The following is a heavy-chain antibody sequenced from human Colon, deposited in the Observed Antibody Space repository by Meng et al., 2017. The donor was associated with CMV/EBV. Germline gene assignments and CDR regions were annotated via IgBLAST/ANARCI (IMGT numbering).Heavy chain of an antibody. CDR2: IKQGGSEQ. CDR3: TRGQAIIYV. V-gene: IGHV3-7*01. CDR1: GFTFTQYW. J-gene: IGHJ4*02. D-gene: IGHD3-9*01. Sequence: GESLKISCVTSGFTFTQYWMSWVRQVPGKGLEWVANIKQGGSEQNYVDSVKGRFTISRDNAKNSLYLQMNSLRAEDTAVYYCTRGQAIIYVWGQGTEVTVSS.